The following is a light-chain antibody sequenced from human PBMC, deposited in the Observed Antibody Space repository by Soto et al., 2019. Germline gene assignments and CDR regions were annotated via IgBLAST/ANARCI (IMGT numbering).Light chain of an antibody. CDR1: QSVSSY. Sequence: EIVLTQYPATLSLSPGERATLSCRASQSVSSYLAWYQQKPGQAPRLLIYDVSNRATGIPARFGGSGSGTDFTLTISSLEPEDLAVYYCQQRSNWPRFTFGPGTKVYIK. V-gene: IGKV3-11*01. CDR2: DVS. J-gene: IGKJ3*01. CDR3: QQRSNWPRFT.